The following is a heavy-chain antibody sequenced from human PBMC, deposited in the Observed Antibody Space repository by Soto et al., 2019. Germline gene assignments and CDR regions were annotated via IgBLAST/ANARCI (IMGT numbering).Heavy chain of an antibody. CDR3: VKEYCGGDCYSGAFDI. V-gene: IGHV3-64D*06. D-gene: IGHD2-21*02. CDR2: ISSNGGST. Sequence: GGSLRLSCSASGFTFSSYAMHWVRQAPGKGLEYVSAISSNGGSTSYADSVKGRFTISRDNSKNTLYLQMSSLRAEDTAVYYCVKEYCGGDCYSGAFDIWGQGTMVTVSS. J-gene: IGHJ3*02. CDR1: GFTFSSYA.